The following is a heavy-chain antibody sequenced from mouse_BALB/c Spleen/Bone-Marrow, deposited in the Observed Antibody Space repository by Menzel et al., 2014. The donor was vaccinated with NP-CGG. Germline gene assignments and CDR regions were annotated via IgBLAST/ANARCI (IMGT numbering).Heavy chain of an antibody. J-gene: IGHJ4*01. V-gene: IGHV3-5*02. CDR2: IYYSGTI. CDR1: GISIXTGNYR. Sequence: VQLKESGPGLVKPSQTVSLTCTVTGISIXTGNYRWSWIRQFPGNKLEWIGYIYYSGTITYNPSLTSRTTITRDTSKNQFFLEMNSLTAEDTATYYCARDGGLRGYAMDYWGQGTSVTVSS. CDR3: ARDGGLRGYAMDY. D-gene: IGHD2-4*01.